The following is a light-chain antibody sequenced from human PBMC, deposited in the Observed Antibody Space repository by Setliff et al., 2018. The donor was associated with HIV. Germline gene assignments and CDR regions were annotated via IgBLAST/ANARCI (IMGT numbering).Light chain of an antibody. CDR2: EVS. CDR3: SSYTSKSTGV. V-gene: IGLV2-14*01. Sequence: QSALTQPASVSGSPGQSITISCTGTSSDVGGYNYVSWYQQQPGKAPKLMIYEVSNRPSGVSNRFSGSKSGNTASLTISGLQAEDEADYYCSSYTSKSTGVFGGGTQLTVL. J-gene: IGLJ2*01. CDR1: SSDVGGYNY.